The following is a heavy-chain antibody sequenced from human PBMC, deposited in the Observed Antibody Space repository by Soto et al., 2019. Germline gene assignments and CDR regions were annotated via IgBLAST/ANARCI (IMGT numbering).Heavy chain of an antibody. D-gene: IGHD2-21*02. Sequence: KTSETLSLTCTVSGGSISGYYWSWIRQPPGKGLEWIGNVYYSGGAKYNPSVKRRVSISVDTSKNQFSLNLSSGTAADTAVYYCTRDGDGRMTTNPYYYYGRDVWGPGITVT. V-gene: IGHV4-59*01. CDR1: GGSISGYY. J-gene: IGHJ6*02. CDR2: VYYSGGA. CDR3: TRDGDGRMTTNPYYYYGRDV.